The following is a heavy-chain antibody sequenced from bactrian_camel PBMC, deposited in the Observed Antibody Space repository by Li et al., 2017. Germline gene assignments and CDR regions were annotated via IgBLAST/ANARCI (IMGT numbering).Heavy chain of an antibody. CDR2: TGSDGPT. Sequence: QLVESGGGSVQAGGSLRLSCAGTGIHLSSAFCVGWFRQVPGKEREGVACTGSDGPTTYADSVKGRFTISHDNAKNTAYLQMDSLKPEDTAVYYCAADRTWDGLGCYGQGTQVTVS. J-gene: IGHJ4*01. V-gene: IGHV3S53*01. D-gene: IGHD3*01. CDR1: GIHLSSAFC.